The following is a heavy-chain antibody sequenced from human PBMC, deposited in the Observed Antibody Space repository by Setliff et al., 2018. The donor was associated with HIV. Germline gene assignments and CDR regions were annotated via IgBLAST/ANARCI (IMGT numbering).Heavy chain of an antibody. CDR3: ARVPTNPDFYYYYMDV. J-gene: IGHJ6*03. Sequence: SETLSLTCTVSGGSISSGGYYWSWIRQHPGKGLEWIGYIYYSGSTYYNPSLKSRVTMSVDTSKNQFSLKLSSVTAADTAVYYCARVPTNPDFYYYYMDVWGKGTTVTVSS. V-gene: IGHV4-31*03. CDR2: IYYSGST. CDR1: GGSISSGGYY.